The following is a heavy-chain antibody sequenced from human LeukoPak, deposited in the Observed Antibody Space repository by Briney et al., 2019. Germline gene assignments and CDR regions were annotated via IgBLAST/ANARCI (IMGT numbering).Heavy chain of an antibody. J-gene: IGHJ6*02. CDR1: GGSISNSNYY. CDR2: TCYSGST. Sequence: SETLSLTCTVSGGSISNSNYYWDWIRQPPGKGLEWIGTTCYSGSTYYNPSLKDRVTISVDTSKNQFSLRLSSVNPADTAVYYCAKWLLSNRYYYGIDVWGRGTTVTVSS. D-gene: IGHD2/OR15-2a*01. CDR3: AKWLLSNRYYYGIDV. V-gene: IGHV4-39*01.